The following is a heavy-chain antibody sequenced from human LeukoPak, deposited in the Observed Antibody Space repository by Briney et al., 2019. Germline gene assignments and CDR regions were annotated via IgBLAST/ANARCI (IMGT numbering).Heavy chain of an antibody. Sequence: PGGSLRLSCAASGFTFSSYGMHWVRQAPGKGLEWVAFIRYDGSNKYYADSVKGRFTISRDISKNTLYLQMNSLRAEDTAVYYCAISSKVRGVISFLGDYWGQGTLVTVSS. CDR2: IRYDGSNK. V-gene: IGHV3-30*02. CDR1: GFTFSSYG. J-gene: IGHJ4*02. CDR3: AISSKVRGVISFLGDY. D-gene: IGHD3-10*01.